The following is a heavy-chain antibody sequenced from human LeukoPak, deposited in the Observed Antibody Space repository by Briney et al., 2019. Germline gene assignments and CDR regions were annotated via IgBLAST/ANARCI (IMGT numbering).Heavy chain of an antibody. CDR3: ANGDYVKAFDI. CDR2: FDPEDGET. V-gene: IGHV1-24*01. J-gene: IGHJ3*02. Sequence: ASVKVSCKASGYTFSSYGISWVRQAPGKGLEWMGGFDPEDGETIYAQKFQGRVTMTEDTSTDTAYMELSSLRSEDTAVYYCANGDYVKAFDIWGQGTMVTVSS. CDR1: GYTFSSYG. D-gene: IGHD4-17*01.